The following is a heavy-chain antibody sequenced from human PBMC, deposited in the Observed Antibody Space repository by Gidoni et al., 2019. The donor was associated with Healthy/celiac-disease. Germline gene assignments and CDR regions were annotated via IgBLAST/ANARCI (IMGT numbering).Heavy chain of an antibody. CDR3: ARLRIAAAGQYYYDSSGYPEDFDY. Sequence: QPQLQETVPGLVKPSDTLSLTCTASAGPTSSSSYYWGRIRQPPGKGLEWIGSIYYSGSTYYNPSLKSRVTISVDTSKNQFSLKLSSVTAADTAVYYCARLRIAAAGQYYYDSSGYPEDFDYWGQGTLVTVSS. V-gene: IGHV4-39*01. CDR1: AGPTSSSSYY. D-gene: IGHD3-22*01. J-gene: IGHJ4*02. CDR2: IYYSGST.